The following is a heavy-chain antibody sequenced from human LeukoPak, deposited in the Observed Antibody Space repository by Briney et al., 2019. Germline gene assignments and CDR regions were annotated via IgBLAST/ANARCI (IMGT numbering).Heavy chain of an antibody. V-gene: IGHV1-18*01. CDR3: AREAPEYCSGGSCYFDY. D-gene: IGHD2-15*01. J-gene: IGHJ4*02. CDR1: GYTFTSYG. Sequence: GASVKVPCKASGYTFTSYGISWVRQAPGQGLEWMGWISAYNGNTNYAQKLQGRVTMTTDTSTSTAYMELRSLRSDDTAVYYCAREAPEYCSGGSCYFDYWGQGTLVTVSS. CDR2: ISAYNGNT.